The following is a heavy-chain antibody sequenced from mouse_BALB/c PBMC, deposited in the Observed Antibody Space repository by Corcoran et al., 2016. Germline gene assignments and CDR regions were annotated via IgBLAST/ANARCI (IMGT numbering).Heavy chain of an antibody. CDR1: GYTFTNYG. CDR3: ARSLQDAY. J-gene: IGHJ3*01. CDR2: KNTYTGEP. Sequence: QIQLVQSGPELKKPGETVKISCKASGYTFTNYGMNWVKQAPGKGLKWMGWKNTYTGEPTYADDFKGRYAFSLETSASTAYLQINNLKNEDTATYFCARSLQDAYWGQGTLVTVSA. V-gene: IGHV9-3-1*01. D-gene: IGHD2-10*01.